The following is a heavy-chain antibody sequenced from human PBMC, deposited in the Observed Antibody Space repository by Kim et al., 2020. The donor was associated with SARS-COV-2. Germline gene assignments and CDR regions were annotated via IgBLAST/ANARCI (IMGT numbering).Heavy chain of an antibody. CDR2: IYYSGST. J-gene: IGHJ4*02. D-gene: IGHD3-22*01. CDR3: AIHPYYYDSSGQIDY. CDR1: GGSISSSSYY. Sequence: SETLSLTCTVSGGSISSSSYYWGWIRQPPGKGLEWIGSIYYSGSTYYNPSLKSRVTISVDTSKNQFSLKLSSVTAADTAVYYCAIHPYYYDSSGQIDYWGQGTLVTVSS. V-gene: IGHV4-39*07.